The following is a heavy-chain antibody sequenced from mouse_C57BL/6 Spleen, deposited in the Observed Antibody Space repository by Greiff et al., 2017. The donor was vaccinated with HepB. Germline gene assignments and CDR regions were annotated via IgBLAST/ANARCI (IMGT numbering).Heavy chain of an antibody. V-gene: IGHV1-5*01. CDR2: IYPGNSDT. CDR3: TRGIYYYGHWYFDV. D-gene: IGHD1-1*01. J-gene: IGHJ1*03. Sequence: VQLQQSGTVLARPGASVKMSCKTSGYTFTSYWMHWVKQRPGQGLEWIGAIYPGNSDTSYNQKFKGKAKLTAVTSASTAYMELSSLTNEDSAVYYCTRGIYYYGHWYFDVWGTGTTVTVSS. CDR1: GYTFTSYW.